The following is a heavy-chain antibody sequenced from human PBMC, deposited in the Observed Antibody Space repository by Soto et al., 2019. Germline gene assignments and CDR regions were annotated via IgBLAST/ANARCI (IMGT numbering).Heavy chain of an antibody. D-gene: IGHD3-16*01. CDR2: IKQDGSDN. CDR3: ARVLGYGWFDP. V-gene: IGHV3-7*03. Sequence: EVQLVESGGDLVQPGGSLRLSCAASGFTFSTYWMGWVRQAPGKGLEWVANIKQDGSDNYYVDSVKGRFTISRDNAKNSLYLQMNSLRVGDTAVYYCARVLGYGWFDPWGQGPLVTVSS. CDR1: GFTFSTYW. J-gene: IGHJ5*02.